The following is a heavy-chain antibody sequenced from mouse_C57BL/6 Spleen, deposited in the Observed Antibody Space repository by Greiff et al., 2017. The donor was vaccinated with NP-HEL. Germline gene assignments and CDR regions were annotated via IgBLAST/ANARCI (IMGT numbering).Heavy chain of an antibody. Sequence: EVQGVESGGDLVKPGGSLKLSCAASGFTFSSYGMSWVRQTPDKRLEWVATISSGGSYTYYPDSVKGRFTISRDNAKNTLYLQMSSLKSEDTAMYYCARQWVYYGSSYGYFDVWGTGTTVTVSS. D-gene: IGHD1-1*01. CDR3: ARQWVYYGSSYGYFDV. J-gene: IGHJ1*03. V-gene: IGHV5-6*01. CDR2: ISSGGSYT. CDR1: GFTFSSYG.